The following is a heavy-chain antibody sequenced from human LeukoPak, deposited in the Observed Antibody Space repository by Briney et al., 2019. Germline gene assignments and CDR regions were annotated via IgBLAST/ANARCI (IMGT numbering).Heavy chain of an antibody. CDR1: GFTFSSYE. D-gene: IGHD6-13*01. V-gene: IGHV3-48*03. CDR3: AREIVSAVAGNFDC. CDR2: IASRDRTR. J-gene: IGHJ4*02. Sequence: GGSLRLSCAASGFTFSSYEMNWVRQAQGKGLGWVSYIASRDRTRTYAEAVRGRFTISRDNAKNSLYLEMNSLRVEVTSVYYCAREIVSAVAGNFDCWGQGTLVTVSS.